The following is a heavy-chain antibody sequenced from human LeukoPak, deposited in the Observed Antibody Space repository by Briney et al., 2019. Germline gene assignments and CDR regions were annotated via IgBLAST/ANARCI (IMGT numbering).Heavy chain of an antibody. V-gene: IGHV3-23*01. CDR3: ARTTVVATTPDAFDI. CDR2: ISGRGDNT. Sequence: GGSLRLSCAASGFTFSSYAMNWVRQAPGKGLEWVSDISGRGDNTYYADSVKGRFTISRDNSKNTLSLQMNGLRAEDTAVYYCARTTVVATTPDAFDIWGQGTMVTVSS. D-gene: IGHD5-12*01. CDR1: GFTFSSYA. J-gene: IGHJ3*02.